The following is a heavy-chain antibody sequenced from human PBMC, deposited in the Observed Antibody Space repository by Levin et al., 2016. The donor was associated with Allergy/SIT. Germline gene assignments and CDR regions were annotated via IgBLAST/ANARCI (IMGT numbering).Heavy chain of an antibody. CDR2: INPNSGGT. D-gene: IGHD3-10*01. V-gene: IGHV1-2*02. CDR3: ARERRMVRGVTMPRPDYFDS. J-gene: IGHJ4*02. Sequence: WVRQAPGQGLEWMGWINPNSGGTNYAQKFQGRVTMTRDTSISTAYMGLSRLKSDDTAVYYCARERRMVRGVTMPRPDYFDSWGQGTLVTVSS.